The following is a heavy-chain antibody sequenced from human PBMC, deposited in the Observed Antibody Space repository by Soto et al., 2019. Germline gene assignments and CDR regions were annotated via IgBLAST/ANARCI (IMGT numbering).Heavy chain of an antibody. CDR2: IYYSGST. Sequence: SETLSLTRTVSGGSISSSSYYWGWIRQPPGKGLEWIGSIYYSGSTYYNPSLKSRVTISVDTSKNQFSLKLSSVTAADTAVYYCARHEDGYYYYGMDVWGQGTTVTVSS. CDR1: GGSISSSSYY. CDR3: ARHEDGYYYYGMDV. V-gene: IGHV4-39*01. D-gene: IGHD4-17*01. J-gene: IGHJ6*02.